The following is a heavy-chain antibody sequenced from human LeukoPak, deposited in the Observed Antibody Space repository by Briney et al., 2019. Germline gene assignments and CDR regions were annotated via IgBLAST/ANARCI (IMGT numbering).Heavy chain of an antibody. J-gene: IGHJ6*03. CDR2: IYTSENT. CDR1: GGYIVSYY. V-gene: IGHV4-4*07. Sequence: SETLSLTCTVSGGYIVSYYWSWIRQPAGKGLEWIGRIYTSENTDYNPSLKSRVTMSVDMSTSQFSLRLRSVTAADMAVYSCARHIHGAYYYMDVWGKGTTVTVSS. D-gene: IGHD2-21*01. CDR3: ARHIHGAYYYMDV.